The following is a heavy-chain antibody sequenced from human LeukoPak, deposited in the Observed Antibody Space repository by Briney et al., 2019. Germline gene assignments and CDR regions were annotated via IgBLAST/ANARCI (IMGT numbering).Heavy chain of an antibody. J-gene: IGHJ4*02. CDR3: ARGLRYSSSWSPGNFDY. CDR2: INHSGST. Sequence: SETLSLTCTVSGGSISSGGYYWSWIRQPPGKGLEWIGEINHSGSTNYNPSLKSRVTISVDTSKNQFSLKLSSVTAADTAVYYCARGLRYSSSWSPGNFDYWGQGTLVTVSS. D-gene: IGHD6-13*01. CDR1: GGSISSGGYY. V-gene: IGHV4-39*07.